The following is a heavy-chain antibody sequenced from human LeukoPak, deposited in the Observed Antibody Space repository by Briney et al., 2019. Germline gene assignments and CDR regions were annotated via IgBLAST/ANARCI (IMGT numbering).Heavy chain of an antibody. V-gene: IGHV4-38-2*01. CDR3: ARLTGRYCFDY. Sequence: SETLSLTCAVSGYSISSGYYRGWIRQPPGKGLEWIGTIHHSGSTYYNSSLESRVTISKDTSKNQFSLRLSSVTAADTAVYFCARLTGRYCFDYWGQGTLVTVAS. CDR2: IHHSGST. D-gene: IGHD3-9*01. J-gene: IGHJ4*02. CDR1: GYSISSGYY.